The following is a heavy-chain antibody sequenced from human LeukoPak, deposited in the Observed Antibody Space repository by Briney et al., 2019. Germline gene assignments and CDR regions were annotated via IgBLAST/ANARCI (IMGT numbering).Heavy chain of an antibody. V-gene: IGHV4-34*01. CDR2: INHSGST. CDR1: GGSFSGYY. J-gene: IGHJ5*02. CDR3: ARVPLGPPSWFDP. Sequence: SETLSLTCAVYGGSFSGYYWSWIRQPPGKGLEWIGEINHSGSTNYNPSLKSRVTISVDTSKNQFSLKLSSVTAADTAVYYCARVPLGPPSWFDPWGQGTLVTVSS.